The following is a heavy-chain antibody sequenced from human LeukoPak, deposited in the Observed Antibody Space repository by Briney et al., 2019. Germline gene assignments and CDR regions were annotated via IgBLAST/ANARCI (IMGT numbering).Heavy chain of an antibody. V-gene: IGHV3-23*01. Sequence: GGSLRLSCAASGFTFSSYAMSWVRQAPGKGLEWVSAISGSGGSTYYTDSVKGRFTISRDNSKNTLYLQMNSLRAEDTAVYYCAKASTIAARRSQVDYWGQGTLVTVSS. CDR3: AKASTIAARRSQVDY. CDR2: ISGSGGST. CDR1: GFTFSSYA. D-gene: IGHD6-6*01. J-gene: IGHJ4*02.